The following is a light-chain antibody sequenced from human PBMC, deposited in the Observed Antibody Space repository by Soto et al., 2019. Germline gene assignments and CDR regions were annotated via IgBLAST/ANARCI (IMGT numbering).Light chain of an antibody. J-gene: IGKJ1*01. CDR3: QNYNGAPWT. Sequence: DIQMTQSPSSLSASVGDRVTITCRASQGIRTYLVWYQQKPGTVPKLLIFAASTLQSGVPSRFSGSGSGTDFTLTISSLQPEDVATYDCQNYNGAPWTFGQGTKGEIK. CDR1: QGIRTY. CDR2: AAS. V-gene: IGKV1-27*01.